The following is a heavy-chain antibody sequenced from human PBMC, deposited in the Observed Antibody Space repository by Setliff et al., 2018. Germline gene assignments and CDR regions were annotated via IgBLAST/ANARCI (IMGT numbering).Heavy chain of an antibody. CDR1: GYTFTDHY. CDR2: INPNNGGT. Sequence: ASVKVSCKASGYTFTDHYLYWVRQAPGQGLECMGRINPNNGGTNYAQKFQGRVTMTRDTSISTAYMELSRLRSDDTAVYYCARDLGGIWKTYFDYWGQGTLVTVSS. CDR3: ARDLGGIWKTYFDY. D-gene: IGHD1-1*01. J-gene: IGHJ4*02. V-gene: IGHV1-2*06.